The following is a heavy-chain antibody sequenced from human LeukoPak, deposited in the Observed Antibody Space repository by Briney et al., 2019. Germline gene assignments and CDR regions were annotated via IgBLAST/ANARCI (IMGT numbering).Heavy chain of an antibody. CDR3: ARDECDGDCYDEPDY. CDR1: GFIFSSYW. J-gene: IGHJ4*02. D-gene: IGHD2-21*02. V-gene: IGHV3-7*01. CDR2: IKQDGSEK. Sequence: GGSLRLSCTASGFIFSSYWMSWVRQAPGKGLEWVANIKQDGSEKHYVDSVKGRFTISRDNTKSSLYLQMNSLRTEDTAVYYCARDECDGDCYDEPDYWGQGTLVTVSS.